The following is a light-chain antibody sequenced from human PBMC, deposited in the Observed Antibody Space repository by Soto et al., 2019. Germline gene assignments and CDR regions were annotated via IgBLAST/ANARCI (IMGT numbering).Light chain of an antibody. CDR1: QDISNY. CDR2: AAS. J-gene: IGKJ3*01. V-gene: IGKV1-16*01. CDR3: QQYYSYPT. Sequence: DIQMTQSPSSLSASVGDRVTITFQASQDISNYLNWYQQKPGKAPKLLIYAASTLQSGVPSRFSGSGSGTDFTLTISCLQSEDFATYYCQQYYSYPTFGPGTKVDIK.